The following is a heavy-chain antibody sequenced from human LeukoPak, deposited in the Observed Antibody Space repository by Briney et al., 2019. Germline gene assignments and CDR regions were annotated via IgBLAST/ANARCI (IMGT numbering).Heavy chain of an antibody. D-gene: IGHD3-3*01. J-gene: IGHJ4*02. CDR1: GGSISSIYY. CDR2: VQSSGKT. CDR3: ARTIDPYCFDY. V-gene: IGHV4-61*02. Sequence: PSETLSLTCTVSGGSISSIYYWSWIRQPAGKGLEWIGRVQSSGKTNYNPSLKSRVTISVDTSKNQLSLKLSSVSAAATAVYYCARTIDPYCFDYWGQGTLVTVSS.